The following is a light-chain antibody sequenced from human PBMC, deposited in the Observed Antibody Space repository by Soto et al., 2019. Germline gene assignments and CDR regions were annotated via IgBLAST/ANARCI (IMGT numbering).Light chain of an antibody. V-gene: IGKV3-11*01. CDR2: GAS. J-gene: IGKJ1*01. CDR1: QSVSSN. CDR3: QQRSNWPKT. Sequence: EIVLTQSPGTLSLSPGERGALSCRASQSVSSNYVAWYQQKPGQAPRLLISGASNRATGTPDRFRGSGSGTDFTLTISSLEPEDFAVYYCQQRSNWPKTFGQGTKVDIK.